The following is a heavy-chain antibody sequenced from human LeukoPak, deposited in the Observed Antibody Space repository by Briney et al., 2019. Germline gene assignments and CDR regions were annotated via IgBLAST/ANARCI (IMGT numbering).Heavy chain of an antibody. D-gene: IGHD1-26*01. J-gene: IGHJ3*02. Sequence: SQTLSLTCTVSGGSISSGDYYWSWIRQPPGKGLEWIGYIYYSGSTYYNPSLKSRVTISVDTSKNQFSLKLSSVTAADTAVYYCARVMDSGSYLDAFGIWGQGTMVTVSS. CDR2: IYYSGST. CDR3: ARVMDSGSYLDAFGI. CDR1: GGSISSGDYY. V-gene: IGHV4-30-4*01.